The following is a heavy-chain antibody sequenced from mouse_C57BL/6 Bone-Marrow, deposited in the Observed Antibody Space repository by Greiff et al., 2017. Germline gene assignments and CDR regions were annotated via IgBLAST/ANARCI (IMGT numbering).Heavy chain of an antibody. D-gene: IGHD2-1*01. V-gene: IGHV5-12*01. J-gene: IGHJ3*01. CDR1: GFTFSDYY. CDR2: ISNGGGST. CDR3: ARHEDYGNSN. Sequence: EVQVVESGGGLVQPGGSLKLSCAASGFTFSDYYMYWVRQTPEKRLEWVAYISNGGGSTYYPDTVKGRFTISRDNAKNTLYLQMSRLKSEDTAMYYCARHEDYGNSNWGQGTLVTVSA.